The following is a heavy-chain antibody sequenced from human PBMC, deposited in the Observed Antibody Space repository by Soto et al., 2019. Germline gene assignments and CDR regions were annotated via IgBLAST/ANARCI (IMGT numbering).Heavy chain of an antibody. D-gene: IGHD4-17*01. Sequence: EVQLVESGGGLVQPGGSLTLSCAASGFTFSNYWMNWVRQAPGKGLEWVANIQEYGNGKNYVDSVRGRFTISRDNARKSLYLQMNSLRAEDTALYYCARGSHSDYGDNGYFEFWGQGILVTVSS. V-gene: IGHV3-7*03. CDR1: GFTFSNYW. J-gene: IGHJ4*02. CDR2: IQEYGNGK. CDR3: ARGSHSDYGDNGYFEF.